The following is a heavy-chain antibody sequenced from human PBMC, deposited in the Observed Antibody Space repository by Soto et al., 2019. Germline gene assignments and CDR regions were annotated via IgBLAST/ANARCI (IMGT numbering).Heavy chain of an antibody. Sequence: GRSLRLSSAASGFTFSKAWMTWVRQAPGKGLQYVSSISSNGGSTYYADSVKGRFTISRDNSKNTLYLQMSSLRSEDTAVYYCVTDRRLDYWCQGILVSRSS. CDR2: ISSNGGST. J-gene: IGHJ4*02. CDR3: VTDRRLDY. V-gene: IGHV3-64D*06. CDR1: GFTFSKAW.